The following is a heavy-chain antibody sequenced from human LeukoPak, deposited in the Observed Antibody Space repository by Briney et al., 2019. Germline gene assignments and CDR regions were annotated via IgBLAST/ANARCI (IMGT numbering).Heavy chain of an antibody. CDR2: IYYSGST. J-gene: IGHJ4*02. Sequence: SETLSLTCTVSGGSISSYYWSWIRQPPGKGLEWIGYIYYSGSTNYNPSLKSRVTISVDTSRNQFSLKLSSVTAADTAKYYCTSGSDSRKQGYYGQGTLVTVSS. V-gene: IGHV4-59*12. CDR1: GGSISSYY. D-gene: IGHD6-13*01. CDR3: TSGSDSRKQGY.